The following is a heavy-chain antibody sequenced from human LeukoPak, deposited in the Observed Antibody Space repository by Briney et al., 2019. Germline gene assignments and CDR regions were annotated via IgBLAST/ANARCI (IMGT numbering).Heavy chain of an antibody. Sequence: GASVKVSCKASGGAFSNYAISWVRQAPGQGLEWMGGIIPLFGAAKYAQKFQGRVTITMDESTTTAYMELSSLRSEDTAVYYCARGMGTRPIHYWGRGTLVTVSS. CDR2: IIPLFGAA. V-gene: IGHV1-69*05. CDR3: ARGMGTRPIHY. D-gene: IGHD6-6*01. CDR1: GGAFSNYA. J-gene: IGHJ4*02.